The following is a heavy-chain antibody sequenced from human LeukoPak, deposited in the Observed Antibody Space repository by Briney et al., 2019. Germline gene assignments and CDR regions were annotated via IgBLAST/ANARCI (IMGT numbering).Heavy chain of an antibody. CDR1: GYTFTGYY. CDR3: AIAVAVTIIGY. V-gene: IGHV1-2*06. CDR2: INPTNGGT. Sequence: ASVKVSCKASGYTFTGYYMHWVRQAPGQGSESIGLINPTNGGTNYAQQFPGTVTMTKDTSISTAYMQLSRLRSDDTAVYYCAIAVAVTIIGYWGQGTLVTVSS. J-gene: IGHJ4*02. D-gene: IGHD6-19*01.